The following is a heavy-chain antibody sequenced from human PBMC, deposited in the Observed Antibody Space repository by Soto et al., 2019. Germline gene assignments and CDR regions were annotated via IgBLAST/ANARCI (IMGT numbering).Heavy chain of an antibody. CDR2: TSAYMVT. V-gene: IGHV1-18*01. CDR1: GTTFTSLG. Sequence: QVQLVRSGGEVKKPGAPVKVSSKPSGTTFTSLGTGWVRQPPGQGLEWMGWTSAYMVTNYAQKFQGRVTMTTDTSTSTAYMELRSLRSDDTAVYYCARDSSGRANFDYWGQGTLVTVSS. D-gene: IGHD6-19*01. J-gene: IGHJ4*02. CDR3: ARDSSGRANFDY.